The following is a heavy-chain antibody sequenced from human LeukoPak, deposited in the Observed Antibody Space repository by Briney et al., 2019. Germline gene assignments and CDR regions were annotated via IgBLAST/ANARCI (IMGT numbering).Heavy chain of an antibody. V-gene: IGHV4-39*07. Sequence: SETLSLTCTVSGGSISSSSYYWGWIRQPPGKGLEWIGSIYYSGSTYYNPSLKSRVTMSVDTSKNQFSLKLSSVTAADTAVYYCARDPAGRTYYDFWSGRDRGAFDIWGQGTMVTVSS. D-gene: IGHD3-3*01. CDR2: IYYSGST. CDR3: ARDPAGRTYYDFWSGRDRGAFDI. CDR1: GGSISSSSYY. J-gene: IGHJ3*02.